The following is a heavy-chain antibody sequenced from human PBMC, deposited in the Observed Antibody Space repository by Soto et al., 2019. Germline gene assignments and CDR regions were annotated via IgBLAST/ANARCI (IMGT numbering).Heavy chain of an antibody. CDR2: INPSGGST. CDR1: GYTFTSYY. CDR3: ARASFYYGSGPPSDY. D-gene: IGHD3-10*01. J-gene: IGHJ4*02. Sequence: QVQLVQSGAEVKKPGASVKVSCKASGYTFTSYYMHWVRQAPGQGLEWMGIINPSGGSTSYAQKFRGRVTMTRDTSTSTVYMELSSLRSEDTAVYYCARASFYYGSGPPSDYWGQGTLVTVSS. V-gene: IGHV1-46*03.